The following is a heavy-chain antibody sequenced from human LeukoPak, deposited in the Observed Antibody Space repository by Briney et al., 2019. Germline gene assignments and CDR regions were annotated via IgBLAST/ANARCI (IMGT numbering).Heavy chain of an antibody. Sequence: SETLSLTCTLSGGSISSYYWSWLRQPPGKGLEWIGYIYYTGSTNHNPSLKSRVTISVDTSKNQFSLKLSSVTAADTAVYYCARQYSDILTGYHRGELYWYFDLWGRGTLVTVSS. V-gene: IGHV4-59*08. CDR2: IYYTGST. CDR3: ARQYSDILTGYHRGELYWYFDL. CDR1: GGSISSYY. D-gene: IGHD3-9*01. J-gene: IGHJ2*01.